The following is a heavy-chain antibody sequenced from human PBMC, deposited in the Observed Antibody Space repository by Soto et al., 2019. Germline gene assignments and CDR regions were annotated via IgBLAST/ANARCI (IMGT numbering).Heavy chain of an antibody. V-gene: IGHV3-21*02. CDR3: TRDQGGSYDSWFDP. CDR2: ISSGSDFI. D-gene: IGHD1-26*01. CDR1: FSMCS. Sequence: EVQVVESGGGLVKPGGSLRLSCNFSFSMCSMDWVRQAPGKGLEWVASISSGSDFIKYADSVKGRFTISRDNTKNSVSLQMSSLRVEDTAMYYCTRDQGGSYDSWFDPWGRGTLVTVSS. J-gene: IGHJ5*02.